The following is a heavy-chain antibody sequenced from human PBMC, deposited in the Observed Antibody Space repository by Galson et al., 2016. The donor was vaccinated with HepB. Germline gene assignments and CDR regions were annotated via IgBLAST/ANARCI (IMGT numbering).Heavy chain of an antibody. CDR3: ARDKGSGYGDFPFDS. J-gene: IGHJ4*02. V-gene: IGHV3-21*06. Sequence: SLRLSCAASGFTFSGYSMNWVRQAPGKGLEWVSSISSGSSYKYYADSVKGRSTISRDNAKNSLYLQMNSLRAEDTAVYYCARDKGSGYGDFPFDSWGQGTLVTVSS. CDR2: ISSGSSYK. CDR1: GFTFSGYS. D-gene: IGHD4-17*01.